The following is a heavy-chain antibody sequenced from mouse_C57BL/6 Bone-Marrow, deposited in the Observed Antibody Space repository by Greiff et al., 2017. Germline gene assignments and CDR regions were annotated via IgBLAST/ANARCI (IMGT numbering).Heavy chain of an antibody. Sequence: QVQLKQSGPGLVQPSQSLSITCTVSGFSLTSYGVHWVRQSPGKGLEWLGVIWSGGSTDYNAAFISRLSISKDKAKSQVFLKMNSLQADDTAIYYCARDYGNYWHFDVWGTGTTVTVSS. CDR1: GFSLTSYG. CDR3: ARDYGNYWHFDV. V-gene: IGHV2-2*01. D-gene: IGHD2-1*01. J-gene: IGHJ1*03. CDR2: IWSGGST.